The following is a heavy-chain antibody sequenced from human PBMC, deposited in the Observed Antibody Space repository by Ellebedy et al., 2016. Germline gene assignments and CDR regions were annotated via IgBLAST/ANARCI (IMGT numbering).Heavy chain of an antibody. CDR1: GYTFTAYD. CDR3: ARTGRYSGSTDASDV. D-gene: IGHD3-10*01. Sequence: ASVKVSXXASGYTFTAYDIHWVRQAPGQGLESMGWIRPNSGGRQYAQRFQGRITMTRDSSINTAYMELSRLITDDTAVYYCARTGRYSGSTDASDVWGQGTMVTVSS. V-gene: IGHV1-2*02. CDR2: IRPNSGGR. J-gene: IGHJ3*01.